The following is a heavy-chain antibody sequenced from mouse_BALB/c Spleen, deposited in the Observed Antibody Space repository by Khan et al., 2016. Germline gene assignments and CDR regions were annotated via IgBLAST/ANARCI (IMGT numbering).Heavy chain of an antibody. CDR1: GYSITSDYA. CDR3: ASLMYYYGIRVAY. Sequence: VQLKESGPGLVKPSQSLSLTCTVTGYSITSDYAWNWIRQFPGNKLEWMGYISYSGSTSYNQSLKSRISITRDTSKNQVLLKLNSVTPEDTATDYCASLMYYYGIRVAYWCQGTLVTVSA. J-gene: IGHJ3*01. V-gene: IGHV3-2*02. D-gene: IGHD1-1*01. CDR2: ISYSGST.